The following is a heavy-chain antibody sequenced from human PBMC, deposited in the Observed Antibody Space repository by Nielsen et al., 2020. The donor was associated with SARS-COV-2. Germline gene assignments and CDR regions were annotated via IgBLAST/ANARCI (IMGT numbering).Heavy chain of an antibody. CDR3: ARATYGSGSYSLRGEIPYNYYYVDV. D-gene: IGHD3-10*01. J-gene: IGHJ6*03. V-gene: IGHV4-59*01. CDR2: IYYSGST. Sequence: WLRQPPGKGLEWIGYIYYSGSTNYNPSLKSRVTISLDTSMNQFSLRLKSVTAADTAVYYCARATYGSGSYSLRGEIPYNYYYVDVWGKGTTVTVSS.